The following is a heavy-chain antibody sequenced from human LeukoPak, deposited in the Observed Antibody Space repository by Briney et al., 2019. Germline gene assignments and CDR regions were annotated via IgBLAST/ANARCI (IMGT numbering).Heavy chain of an antibody. V-gene: IGHV1-18*01. D-gene: IGHD4-23*01. CDR3: ARASAYGGNPDYYYYYYMDV. CDR2: ISAYNGNT. Sequence: ASLKVSCKAAGYTFTSYGISWVRQAPGQGLEWMGWISAYNGNTNYAQNLQGRVTMTTDTSTSTVYMELRSLRSDDTAVYYCARASAYGGNPDYYYYYYMDVWGKGTTVTVSS. J-gene: IGHJ6*03. CDR1: GYTFTSYG.